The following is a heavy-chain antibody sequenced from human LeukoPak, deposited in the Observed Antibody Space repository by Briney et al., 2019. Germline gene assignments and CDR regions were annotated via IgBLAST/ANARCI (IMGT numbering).Heavy chain of an antibody. V-gene: IGHV3-9*01. Sequence: PGRSLRLSCAASGFTFDDYAMHWVRQAPGKGLEWVSGISWNSGCIGYADSVKGRFTISRDNAKNSLYLQMNSLRAEDTALYYCAIISSGWQNFDYWGQGTLVTVSS. CDR1: GFTFDDYA. D-gene: IGHD6-19*01. CDR2: ISWNSGCI. CDR3: AIISSGWQNFDY. J-gene: IGHJ4*02.